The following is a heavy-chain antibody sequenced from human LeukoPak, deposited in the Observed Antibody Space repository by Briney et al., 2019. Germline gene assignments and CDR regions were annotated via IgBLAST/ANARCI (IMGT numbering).Heavy chain of an antibody. CDR3: ARHGGGYCSSTSCYSHSSDAFDI. Sequence: GESLKIPFKVSGYPFTSYWIGWVRPLPGKGVEWMGIIYPGDSDTRYSPSFQGQVTISADKSISTAYLQWSSLKASDTAMYYCARHGGGYCSSTSCYSHSSDAFDIWGQGTMVTVSS. V-gene: IGHV5-51*01. CDR1: GYPFTSYW. CDR2: IYPGDSDT. J-gene: IGHJ3*02. D-gene: IGHD2-2*02.